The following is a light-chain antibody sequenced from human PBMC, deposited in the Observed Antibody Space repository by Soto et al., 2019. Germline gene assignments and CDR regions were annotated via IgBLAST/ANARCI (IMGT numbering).Light chain of an antibody. J-gene: IGKJ3*01. Sequence: DIQMTQSPSSLSASVGDRVTITCRASQSISSYLNWYQQKPGKAPQLLIYAASSLQSGVPSRFSGSGSGTDFPRTISILQPEDFATYYCQQSYSTITFGPGTKVDIK. V-gene: IGKV1-39*01. CDR2: AAS. CDR1: QSISSY. CDR3: QQSYSTIT.